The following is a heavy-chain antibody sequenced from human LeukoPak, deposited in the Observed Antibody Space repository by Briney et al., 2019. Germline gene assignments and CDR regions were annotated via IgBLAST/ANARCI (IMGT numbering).Heavy chain of an antibody. J-gene: IGHJ4*02. CDR3: AILDTAMVHY. CDR2: ISSSSSYI. V-gene: IGHV3-21*01. Sequence: GGSLRLSCAASGFTFSSYSMNWVRQAPGKGLEWVSSISSSSSYIYYADSVKDRFTISRDNAKNSLYLQMNSLRAEDTAVYYCAILDTAMVHYWGQGTLVTVSS. D-gene: IGHD5-18*01. CDR1: GFTFSSYS.